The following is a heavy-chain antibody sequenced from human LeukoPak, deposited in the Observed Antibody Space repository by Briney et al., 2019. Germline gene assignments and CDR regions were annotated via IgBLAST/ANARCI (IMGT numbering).Heavy chain of an antibody. Sequence: VASVKVSCKTSGYTFTGYYIHWVRQAPGQGLEWMGWINPNSGDTNYAQKFQGRVSMTGDTSISTAYMELSRLRSDDTAVYYCAKIGPLLSLVVMPGVGFDYWGQGTLVTVSS. V-gene: IGHV1-2*02. D-gene: IGHD3-22*01. CDR2: INPNSGDT. CDR1: GYTFTGYY. J-gene: IGHJ4*02. CDR3: AKIGPLLSLVVMPGVGFDY.